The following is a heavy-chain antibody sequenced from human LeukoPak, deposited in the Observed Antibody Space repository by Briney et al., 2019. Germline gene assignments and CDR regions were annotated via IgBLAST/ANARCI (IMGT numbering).Heavy chain of an antibody. Sequence: SETLSLTCTVSGGSISNSSYYWGWIRQPPGKGLEWIGSIYHSGSIYYNPSLKSRVTISVDTSKNQFSLKLSSVTAADMAVYYCTRHQWWLAPRNFDYWGQGTLVTVSS. CDR3: TRHQWWLAPRNFDY. CDR2: IYHSGSI. V-gene: IGHV4-39*01. CDR1: GGSISNSSYY. J-gene: IGHJ4*02. D-gene: IGHD2-8*01.